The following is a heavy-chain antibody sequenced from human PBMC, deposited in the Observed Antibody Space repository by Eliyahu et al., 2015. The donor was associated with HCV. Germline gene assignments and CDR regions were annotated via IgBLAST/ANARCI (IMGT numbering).Heavy chain of an antibody. CDR1: GFTFXSXA. D-gene: IGHD5-18*01. CDR3: ARDGILQLWNAPYYFDY. Sequence: QVQLVESGGGVVQPGRSLRLSCAASGFTFXSXAMHWVRQAPGKGLEWVAVISYDGSNKYYADSVKGRFTISRDNSKNTLYLQMNSLRAEDTAVYYCARDGILQLWNAPYYFDYWGQGTLVTVSS. CDR2: ISYDGSNK. V-gene: IGHV3-30-3*01. J-gene: IGHJ4*02.